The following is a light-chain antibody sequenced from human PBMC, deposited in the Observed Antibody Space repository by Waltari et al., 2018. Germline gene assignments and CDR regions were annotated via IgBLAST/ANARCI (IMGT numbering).Light chain of an antibody. V-gene: IGKV3-15*01. CDR1: QSVSSR. J-gene: IGKJ2*01. CDR3: QQNSKTPPVT. Sequence: EVEMTQSPSSLSVSVGDTATITCRASQSVSSRLHWYQQKPGKAPNLLIYGASNLATGVSARFTGSGPGTEFTLTISNLQSEDSGIYYCQQNSKTPPVTFGQGTKLEI. CDR2: GAS.